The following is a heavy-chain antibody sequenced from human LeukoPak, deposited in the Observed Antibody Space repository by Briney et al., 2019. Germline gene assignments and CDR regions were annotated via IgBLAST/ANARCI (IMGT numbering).Heavy chain of an antibody. CDR2: ISYDGSNK. Sequence: GGSLRLSCAVSGFTFSTYAMNWVRQAPGKGLEWVAVISYDGSNKYYGDSVKGRFTISRDNSKSTLCLQMNSLRAEDTAVYYCARDYYDGSGYYPGPFDYWGQGTLVTVPS. V-gene: IGHV3-30*04. CDR3: ARDYYDGSGYYPGPFDY. D-gene: IGHD3-22*01. J-gene: IGHJ4*02. CDR1: GFTFSTYA.